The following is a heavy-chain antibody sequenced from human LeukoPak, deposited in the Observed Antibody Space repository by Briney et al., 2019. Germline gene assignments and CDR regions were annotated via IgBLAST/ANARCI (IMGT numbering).Heavy chain of an antibody. CDR1: GYSISSGYY. J-gene: IGHJ4*02. Sequence: SETLSLTCTVSGYSISSGYYRGWIRQPPGKGLEWIGSIYHSGSTYYNPSLKSRVTISVDTSKNQFSLKLSSVTAADTAVYYCARDPDIVVVPAAGWGQGTLVTVSS. CDR3: ARDPDIVVVPAAG. CDR2: IYHSGST. D-gene: IGHD2-2*01. V-gene: IGHV4-38-2*02.